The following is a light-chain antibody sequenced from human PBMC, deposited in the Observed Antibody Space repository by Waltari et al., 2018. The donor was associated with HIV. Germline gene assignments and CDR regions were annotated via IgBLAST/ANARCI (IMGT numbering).Light chain of an antibody. CDR2: DDS. CDR1: NIARQS. Sequence: SYVLPQPPSVSAATGKTARPTCGGNNIARQSAHWYQQEPGQAPVLVLYDDSDLPSGIPERFSGSNSGNTATLTISRVEAGDEADYYCQVWDSSSDHPRVFGGGTKLTVL. CDR3: QVWDSSSDHPRV. J-gene: IGLJ3*02. V-gene: IGLV3-21*03.